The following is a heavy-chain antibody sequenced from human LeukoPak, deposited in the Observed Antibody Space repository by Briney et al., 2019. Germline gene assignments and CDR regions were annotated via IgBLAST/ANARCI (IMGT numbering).Heavy chain of an antibody. CDR3: ARDIYGSGYGFFDY. CDR1: GGSISNYY. J-gene: IGHJ4*02. V-gene: IGHV4-4*07. Sequence: SETLSLTCTVSGGSISNYYWSWIRQPAGKGLEWIGRVYSSGSTDYNPSLKSRVTMSVDTSKNQFSLTLSSVTAADTAVYYCARDIYGSGYGFFDYWGQGVLVTVSS. CDR2: VYSSGST. D-gene: IGHD3-10*01.